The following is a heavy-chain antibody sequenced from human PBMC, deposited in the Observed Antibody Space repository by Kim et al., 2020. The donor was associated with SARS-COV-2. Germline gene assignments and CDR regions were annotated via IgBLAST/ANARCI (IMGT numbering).Heavy chain of an antibody. J-gene: IGHJ4*02. D-gene: IGHD3-10*01. CDR1: GFTVSRNY. CDR2: IYSDAST. CDR3: TGRSASIGTKFVFYY. Sequence: GGSLRLSCAASGFTVSRNYMNWVRQAPGKGLEWVSIIYSDASTTYADSVKGRFPISRAISKTTLYLQMTSLRADDTAVYFCTGRSASIGTKFVFYYWGRG. V-gene: IGHV3-53*01.